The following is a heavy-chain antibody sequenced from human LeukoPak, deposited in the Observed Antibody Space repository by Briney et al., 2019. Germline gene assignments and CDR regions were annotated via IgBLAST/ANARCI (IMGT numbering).Heavy chain of an antibody. CDR2: INHSGST. V-gene: IGHV4-34*01. CDR3: ARGFCSSTSCYERFDP. Sequence: SETLSLTCAVYGGSFSGYYWSWIRQPPGKGLEWIGEINHSGSTNYNPSLKSRVTISVDTSKNQFSLKLSSVTAADTAVYYCARGFCSSTSCYERFDPWDQGTLVTVSS. D-gene: IGHD2-2*01. J-gene: IGHJ5*02. CDR1: GGSFSGYY.